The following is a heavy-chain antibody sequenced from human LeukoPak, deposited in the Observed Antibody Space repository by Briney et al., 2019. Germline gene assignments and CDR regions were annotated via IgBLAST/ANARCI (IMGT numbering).Heavy chain of an antibody. V-gene: IGHV1-18*01. D-gene: IGHD3-10*01. CDR2: ISAYNGNT. CDR3: ARGGDYYGSGSFNFHYYYYMDV. Sequence: ASVKVSCKASGYTFTSYGISWVRQAPGQGLEWMGWISAYNGNTNYAQKLQGRVTMTTDTSTSTAYMELRSLRSDDTAVYYCARGGDYYGSGSFNFHYYYYMDVWGKGTTVTVSS. CDR1: GYTFTSYG. J-gene: IGHJ6*03.